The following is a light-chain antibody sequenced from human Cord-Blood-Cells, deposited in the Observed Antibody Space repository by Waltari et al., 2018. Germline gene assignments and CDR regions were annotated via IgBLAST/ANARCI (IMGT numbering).Light chain of an antibody. J-gene: IGKJ4*01. V-gene: IGKV3-11*01. CDR2: DAS. Sequence: EIVLTQSPATLSLSPGERATLSCRASQSVSSYLAWYQQKPGQAPRLLIYDASNRATGIPARFSGSGSGTDFTLTISSLEPKDFAVYYCQQRSNWRTFGGGTKVEIK. CDR1: QSVSSY. CDR3: QQRSNWRT.